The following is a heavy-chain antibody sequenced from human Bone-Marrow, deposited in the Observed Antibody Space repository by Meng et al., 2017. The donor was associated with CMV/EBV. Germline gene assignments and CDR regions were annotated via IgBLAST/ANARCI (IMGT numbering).Heavy chain of an antibody. CDR2: INHSGST. V-gene: IGHV4-34*01. J-gene: IGHJ4*02. CDR3: AKDRTGTPAFFDS. D-gene: IGHD1-14*01. Sequence: CAVYGGSFSGYYWSWIRQPPGKGLEWIGEINHSGSTNYNPSLKSRVTISVDTSKNQFSLKLSSVTAADTAVYYCAKDRTGTPAFFDSWGQGALVTVSS. CDR1: GGSFSGYY.